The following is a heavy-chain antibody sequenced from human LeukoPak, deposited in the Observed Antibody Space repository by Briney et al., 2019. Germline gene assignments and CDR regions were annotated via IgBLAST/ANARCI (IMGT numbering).Heavy chain of an antibody. CDR3: ATRPYDYGDYGVDY. CDR1: GFTFSSYG. J-gene: IGHJ4*02. CDR2: ISYDGSNE. D-gene: IGHD4-17*01. V-gene: IGHV3-30*03. Sequence: GGSLRLSCAASGFTFSSYGMHWVRQAPGKGLEWVAVISYDGSNEYYADSVKGRFTISRDNAKNSLYLQMNSLRAEDTAVYYCATRPYDYGDYGVDYWGQGTLVTVSS.